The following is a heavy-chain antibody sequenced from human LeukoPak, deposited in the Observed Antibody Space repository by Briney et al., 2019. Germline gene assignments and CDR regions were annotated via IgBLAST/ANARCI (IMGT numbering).Heavy chain of an antibody. D-gene: IGHD2-2*02. J-gene: IGHJ5*02. CDR1: GGSISSYY. CDR2: IYTSGST. V-gene: IGHV4-4*07. CDR3: ARAYCSSTSCYTRYWFDP. Sequence: SETLSLTCTVSGGSISSYYWSWIRQPAGKGLEWIGRIYTSGSTNYNPSLKRRVTMSVDTSKNQFSLKLSSVTAADTAVYYCARAYCSSTSCYTRYWFDPWGQGTLVTVSS.